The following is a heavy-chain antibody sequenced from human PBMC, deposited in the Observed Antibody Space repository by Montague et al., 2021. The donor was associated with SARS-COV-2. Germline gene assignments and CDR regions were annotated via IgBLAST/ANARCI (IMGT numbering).Heavy chain of an antibody. CDR2: INHSGST. J-gene: IGHJ5*02. D-gene: IGHD3-3*01. Sequence: SETLSLTCAVYGGSFSGYYWSWIRQPPGKGLEWIGEINHSGSTNYNPSLKSRVTISVDTSKNQFSLKLSSVTAADTAVYYCARGRTDLGAYYDFWSGYYWCGQNWFDPWGQGTLVTVSS. CDR3: ARGRTDLGAYYDFWSGYYWCGQNWFDP. V-gene: IGHV4-34*01. CDR1: GGSFSGYY.